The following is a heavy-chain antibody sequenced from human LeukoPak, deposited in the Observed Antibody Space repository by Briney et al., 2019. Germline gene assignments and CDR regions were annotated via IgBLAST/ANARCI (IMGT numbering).Heavy chain of an antibody. Sequence: GASVKVSCKASGGTFSSYTISWVRQAPGQGLEWMGRIIPILGMANYAQKFQGRVTITADKSTSTAYMELSSLRSEDTAVYYCARSTVASNQGAFDYWGQGTLVTVSS. V-gene: IGHV1-69*02. D-gene: IGHD6-19*01. CDR1: GGTFSSYT. CDR3: ARSTVASNQGAFDY. J-gene: IGHJ4*02. CDR2: IIPILGMA.